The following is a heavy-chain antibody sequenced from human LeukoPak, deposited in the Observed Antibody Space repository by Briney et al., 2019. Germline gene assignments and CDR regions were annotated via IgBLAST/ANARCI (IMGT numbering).Heavy chain of an antibody. CDR3: ARPIVGATLVDYYYMDV. CDR2: ISYDGSNK. D-gene: IGHD1-26*01. CDR1: GFTFSSYG. V-gene: IGHV3-30*03. J-gene: IGHJ6*03. Sequence: GGSLRLSCAASGFTFSSYGMHWVRQAPGKGLEWVAVISYDGSNKYYADSVKGRFTISRDNSKNTLYLQMNSLRAEDTAVYYCARPIVGATLVDYYYMDVWGKGTTVTVSS.